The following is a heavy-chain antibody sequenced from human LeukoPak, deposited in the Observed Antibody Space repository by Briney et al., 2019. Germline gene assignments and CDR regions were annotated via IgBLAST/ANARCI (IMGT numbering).Heavy chain of an antibody. Sequence: SETLSLTCTVSGGSISRYYWSWIRQPAGKGLEWIGRIYTSGSTNYNPSLKSRVTMSVDTSKNQFSLKLSAVTAADTAVYYCARESSLYYDFWSGYSYYYYYYMDVWGKGTTVTVSS. D-gene: IGHD3-3*01. CDR2: IYTSGST. V-gene: IGHV4-4*07. CDR1: GGSISRYY. J-gene: IGHJ6*03. CDR3: ARESSLYYDFWSGYSYYYYYYMDV.